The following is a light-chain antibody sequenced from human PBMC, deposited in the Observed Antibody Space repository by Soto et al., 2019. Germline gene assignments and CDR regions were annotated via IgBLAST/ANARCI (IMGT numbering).Light chain of an antibody. V-gene: IGKV3-15*01. CDR3: QQYNNWPRT. CDR2: GAS. CDR1: QSVSRN. Sequence: EVVVTQSPATMSVSPGERATLSCRARQSVSRNLAWYQQKPGQAPRLLIYGASTRATGIPARFSGTGSGTEFTLTIGSLQSEDFAVYYCQQYNNWPRTFGQGTKVDIK. J-gene: IGKJ1*01.